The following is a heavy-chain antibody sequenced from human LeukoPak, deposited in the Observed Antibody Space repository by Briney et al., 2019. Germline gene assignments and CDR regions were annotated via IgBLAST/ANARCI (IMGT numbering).Heavy chain of an antibody. CDR3: VAAGIGRHQMPTGS. J-gene: IGHJ5*02. CDR2: IDPDGSGK. D-gene: IGHD6-25*01. V-gene: IGHV3-7*01. CDR1: GFNFDNHW. Sequence: GGSLRLSCVVSGFNFDNHWMTWVRQAPGEGPEWVAKIDPDGSGKDYVDSVKGRFIISRDNTKNSFFLQMNSLRAEDTAVYYCVAAGIGRHQMPTGSWGQGMLVTVSS.